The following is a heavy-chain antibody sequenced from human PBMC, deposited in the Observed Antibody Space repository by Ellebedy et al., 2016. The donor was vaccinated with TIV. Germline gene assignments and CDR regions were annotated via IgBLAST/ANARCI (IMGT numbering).Heavy chain of an antibody. CDR1: GFTFGDYA. D-gene: IGHD2-2*01. J-gene: IGHJ2*01. CDR2: IRSKAYGGTT. CDR3: AKDGYCSSTRCYGDWYFDL. Sequence: GGSLRLXXTASGFTFGDYAMSWFRQAPGKGLEWVGFIRSKAYGGTTEYAASVKGRFTISRDDSKSIAYLQMNSLKTEDTAVYYCAKDGYCSSTRCYGDWYFDLWGRGTLVSVSS. V-gene: IGHV3-49*03.